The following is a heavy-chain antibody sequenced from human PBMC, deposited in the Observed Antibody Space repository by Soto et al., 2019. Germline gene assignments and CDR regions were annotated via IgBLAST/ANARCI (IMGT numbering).Heavy chain of an antibody. D-gene: IGHD1-1*01. V-gene: IGHV3-33*01. Sequence: ESGGGVVQPGRSLRLSCAASGFTFSSNGMHWVRQAPGKGLEWVAVIWYDGSNEYYADSVKGRFTISRDNSKNTLYLQMNSLRAEDTAVYYCARDHQLYGVDVWGQGTTVTVSS. CDR1: GFTFSSNG. CDR3: ARDHQLYGVDV. J-gene: IGHJ6*02. CDR2: IWYDGSNE.